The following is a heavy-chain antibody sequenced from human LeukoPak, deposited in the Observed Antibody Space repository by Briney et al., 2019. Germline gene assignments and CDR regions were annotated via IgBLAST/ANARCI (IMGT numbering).Heavy chain of an antibody. D-gene: IGHD3-22*01. CDR3: ARLSYNHDSSGYYWYDP. J-gene: IGHJ5*02. CDR1: GYTFTSYG. CDR2: ISAYNGNT. V-gene: IGHV1-18*01. Sequence: GASVNVSCKASGYTFTSYGISWVRQAPGQGLEWMGWISAYNGNTNYAQKLQGRVTMTTDTSTSTAYMELRSLRSDDTAVYYCARLSYNHDSSGYYWYDPWGQGTLVTVSS.